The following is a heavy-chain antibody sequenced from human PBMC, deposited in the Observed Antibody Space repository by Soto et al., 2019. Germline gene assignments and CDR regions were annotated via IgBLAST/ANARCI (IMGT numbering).Heavy chain of an antibody. CDR1: GFTFNFYA. CDR3: TKAGGWYYYDSSGPPDASHV. J-gene: IGHJ3*01. V-gene: IGHV3-23*01. D-gene: IGHD3-22*01. Sequence: PGGSRRLSCAASGFTFNFYAMAWVRQAPGKGLEWVSGISVNGRTNYADSVKGRFTISRDNSKNMVFLQMDTLRAEDTALYYCTKAGGWYYYDSSGPPDASHVWGQGTMVTVSS. CDR2: ISVNGRT.